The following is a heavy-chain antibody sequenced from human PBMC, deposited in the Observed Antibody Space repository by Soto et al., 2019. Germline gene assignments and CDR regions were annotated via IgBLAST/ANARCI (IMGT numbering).Heavy chain of an antibody. D-gene: IGHD3-10*01. CDR2: IRQSGDRS. CDR3: VTAVRTRLDN. J-gene: IGHJ4*02. V-gene: IGHV3-23*01. Sequence: GGSLRLSCVASGFTFSDHYMDWVRQAPGKGLEWVSSIRQSGDRSSYADSAKGRFTISRDNSKNTLYLQMNGLRLDDTAVYYCVTAVRTRLDNWGPGTLVTVSS. CDR1: GFTFSDHY.